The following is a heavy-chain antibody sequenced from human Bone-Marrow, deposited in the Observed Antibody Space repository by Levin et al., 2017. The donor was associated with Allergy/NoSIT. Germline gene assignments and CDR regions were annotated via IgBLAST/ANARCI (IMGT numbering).Heavy chain of an antibody. CDR2: MFHTGTT. CDR1: EYSISSGHY. CDR3: ATFGCSGGSCHLGGDY. D-gene: IGHD2-15*01. V-gene: IGHV4-38-2*01. Sequence: AGGSLRLSCVVSEYSISSGHYWGWIRQSPGKGLQWIGNMFHTGTTYYTPSLKDRVTISLDTSKNEVYLKMKSVTAADTAKYYCATFGCSGGSCHLGGDYWGQGILVTVSS. J-gene: IGHJ4*02.